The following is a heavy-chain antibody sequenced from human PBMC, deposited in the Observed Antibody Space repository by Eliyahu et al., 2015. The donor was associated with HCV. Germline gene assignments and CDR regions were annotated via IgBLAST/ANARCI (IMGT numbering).Heavy chain of an antibody. D-gene: IGHD3-10*01. Sequence: EVQLVESGGGLVQPGGXLXLSCAASGFPFXXXWMXXVRQAPGKGLEWVANIKQDGSEKYYVDSVKGRFTISRDNAKNSVYLQMNSLRAEDTAVYYCARLLLWFGESGDYHYYGLNVWGQGTTVTVSS. J-gene: IGHJ6*02. V-gene: IGHV3-7*01. CDR2: IKQDGSEK. CDR1: GFPFXXXW. CDR3: ARLLLWFGESGDYHYYGLNV.